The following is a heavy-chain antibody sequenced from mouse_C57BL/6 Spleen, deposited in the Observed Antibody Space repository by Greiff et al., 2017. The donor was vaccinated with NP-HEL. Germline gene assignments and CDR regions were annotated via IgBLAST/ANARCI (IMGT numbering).Heavy chain of an antibody. J-gene: IGHJ1*03. CDR1: GYTFTSYW. V-gene: IGHV1-52*01. CDR2: IDPSDSET. Sequence: QVQLQQPGAELVRPGSSVKLSCKASGYTFTSYWMHWVKQRPIQGLEWIGNIDPSDSETHYNQKFKDKATLTVDKSSSTAYMQLSSLTSEDSAVYYCARVYYGSSYGWYFDVWGTGTTVTVSS. CDR3: ARVYYGSSYGWYFDV. D-gene: IGHD1-1*01.